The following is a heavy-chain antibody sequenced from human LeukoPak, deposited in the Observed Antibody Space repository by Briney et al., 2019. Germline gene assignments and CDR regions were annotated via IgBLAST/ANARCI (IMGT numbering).Heavy chain of an antibody. Sequence: GGSLRLSCAASGFTFSSYGMHWVRQAPGKGLEWVAVIWYDGSIKFYVDSVKGRFTISRDNSKNTLYLQMNSLRAEDTAVYYCARDPMTAAGSKDGMDVWGQGTTVTVSS. CDR3: ARDPMTAAGSKDGMDV. J-gene: IGHJ6*02. D-gene: IGHD6-13*01. CDR1: GFTFSSYG. CDR2: IWYDGSIK. V-gene: IGHV3-33*01.